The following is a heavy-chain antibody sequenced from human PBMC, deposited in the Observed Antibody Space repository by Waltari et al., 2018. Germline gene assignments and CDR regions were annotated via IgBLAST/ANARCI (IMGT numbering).Heavy chain of an antibody. Sequence: QVQLQESGPGLVKPSETLSLTCAVSGYSISSGYYWGWIRQPPGKGLEWIGSIYHSGSTYYNPSLKSRVTISVDTSKNQFSLKLSSVTAADTAVYYCARVAYYFDYWGQGTLVTVSS. CDR3: ARVAYYFDY. V-gene: IGHV4-38-2*01. CDR2: IYHSGST. J-gene: IGHJ4*02. CDR1: GYSISSGYY.